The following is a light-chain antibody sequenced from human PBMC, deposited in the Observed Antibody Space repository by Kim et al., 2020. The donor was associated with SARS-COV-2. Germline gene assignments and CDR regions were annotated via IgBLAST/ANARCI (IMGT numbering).Light chain of an antibody. CDR3: EQYNSWTPAYT. V-gene: IGKV3-15*01. Sequence: ERTTLSCRDSQSIATTVAWYQHKPGQDPRILIYGASTRAAGIPARFSGSGSGTEFNLTISSLQSEDFAVYFCEQYNSWTPAYTFGQGTKLEI. J-gene: IGKJ2*01. CDR1: QSIATT. CDR2: GAS.